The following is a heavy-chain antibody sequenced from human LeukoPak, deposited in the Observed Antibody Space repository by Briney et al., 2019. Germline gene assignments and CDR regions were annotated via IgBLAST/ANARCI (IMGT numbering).Heavy chain of an antibody. CDR2: IIPILGIA. CDR3: ARGAIFGVVITDV. V-gene: IGHV1-69*10. CDR1: GGTFSSYA. D-gene: IGHD3-3*01. Sequence: WASVTVSCKASGGTFSSYAISWVRQAPGQGLEWMGGIIPILGIANYAQKFQGRVTITADKSTSTAYMELSSLRSEDTAVYYCARGAIFGVVITDVWGQGTTVTVSS. J-gene: IGHJ6*02.